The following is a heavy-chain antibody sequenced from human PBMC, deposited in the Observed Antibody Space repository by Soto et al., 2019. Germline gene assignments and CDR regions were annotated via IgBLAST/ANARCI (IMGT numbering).Heavy chain of an antibody. CDR2: INHSGST. CDR1: GGSFSGYY. D-gene: IGHD6-19*01. J-gene: IGHJ4*02. CDR3: ARGHGWYEGYSSGWLGRYFDY. Sequence: QVQLQQWGAGLLKPSETLSLTCAVYGGSFSGYYWSWIRQPPGKGLEWIGEINHSGSTNYNPSLKSRVTISVDTSKNQFSLKLSSVTAADTAVYYCARGHGWYEGYSSGWLGRYFDYWGLGTLVVVSS. V-gene: IGHV4-34*01.